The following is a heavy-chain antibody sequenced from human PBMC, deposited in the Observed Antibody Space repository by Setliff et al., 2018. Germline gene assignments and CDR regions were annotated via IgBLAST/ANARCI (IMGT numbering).Heavy chain of an antibody. D-gene: IGHD4-4*01. V-gene: IGHV3-23*01. Sequence: PGGSLRLSCVTSGFAFTSYDMTWVRQAPGKGLEWVASINNGGVSADYTDSVKGRFTISRDNSRNTLYLQMKSLRAEDTAIYYCSTSTITTDYFDYWGHGTLVTVSS. CDR3: STSTITTDYFDY. J-gene: IGHJ4*01. CDR2: INNGGVSA. CDR1: GFAFTSYD.